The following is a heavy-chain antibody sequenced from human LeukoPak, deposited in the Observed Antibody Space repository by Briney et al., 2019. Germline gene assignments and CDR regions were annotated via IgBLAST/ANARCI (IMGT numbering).Heavy chain of an antibody. V-gene: IGHV3-7*01. Sequence: GGSLRLSCAASGFTFSSYWMSWVRQAPGKGLEWVANIKQDGSEKYYVDSVKGRFTISRDNAKNSLYLQMNSLRAEDTAVYYWARDRGIFRFLDRRNFDYWGQGTLVTVS. CDR2: IKQDGSEK. J-gene: IGHJ4*02. CDR3: ARDRGIFRFLDRRNFDY. CDR1: GFTFSSYW. D-gene: IGHD3-3*01.